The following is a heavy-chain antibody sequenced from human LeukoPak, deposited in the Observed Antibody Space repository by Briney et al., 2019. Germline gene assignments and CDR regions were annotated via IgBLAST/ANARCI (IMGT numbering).Heavy chain of an antibody. D-gene: IGHD1-26*01. Sequence: PSETLSLTCAVYIDSFSNYHWNWIRQTPAKGMEWIGEVNESGGTNISPSLRSRAILSVDTSKNQFSLKLISVTAADTAIYYCARGQGATVPQVGKNWFDPWGQGTRVTVSS. CDR3: ARGQGATVPQVGKNWFDP. CDR2: VNESGGT. V-gene: IGHV4-34*04. J-gene: IGHJ5*02. CDR1: IDSFSNYH.